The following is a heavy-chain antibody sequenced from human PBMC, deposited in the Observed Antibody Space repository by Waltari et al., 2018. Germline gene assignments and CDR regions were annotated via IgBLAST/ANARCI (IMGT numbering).Heavy chain of an antibody. D-gene: IGHD3-10*01. CDR1: GGSISSGGYY. Sequence: QVQLQESGPGLVKPSQTLSLTCTVSGGSISSGGYYWSWIRQHPGKGLEWIGYIYYSGSTYYNPSLKSRVTISVDTSKNQFSLKLSSVTAADTAVYYCATRHQMVRGPLSYSLSDAFDIWGQGTMVTVSS. V-gene: IGHV4-31*03. CDR3: ATRHQMVRGPLSYSLSDAFDI. CDR2: IYYSGST. J-gene: IGHJ3*02.